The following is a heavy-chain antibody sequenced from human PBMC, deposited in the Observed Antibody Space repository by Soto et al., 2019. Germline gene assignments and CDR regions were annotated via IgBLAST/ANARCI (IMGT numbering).Heavy chain of an antibody. Sequence: EVQLLESGGGLVQPGGSLRLSCAASGFTFGTYAMNWVRQAPGKGLEWGSGISGSGGSTYYTDSVKGRFTISRDNSKNTLYLQMNSLRADETAVYYCAKDRSVDTRDWFDPWGQGTLVTVSS. D-gene: IGHD5-18*01. CDR1: GFTFGTYA. J-gene: IGHJ5*02. CDR2: ISGSGGST. V-gene: IGHV3-23*01. CDR3: AKDRSVDTRDWFDP.